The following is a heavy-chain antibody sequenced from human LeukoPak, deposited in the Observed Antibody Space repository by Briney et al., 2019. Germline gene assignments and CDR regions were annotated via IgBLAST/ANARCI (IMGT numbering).Heavy chain of an antibody. CDR3: AKMKGHPLPKYYMDV. D-gene: IGHD1-26*01. J-gene: IGHJ6*01. CDR2: INTNGRT. CDR1: GGSIRDYQ. V-gene: IGHV4-4*09. Sequence: SETLSLTCAVSGGSIRDYQWSWIRQPPGKGLEWIGHINTNGRTDYNPSLRSRLTFSVDTSRDQFSLKLSSVTAADTAMYYCAKMKGHPLPKYYMDVWGQGTTVTVSS.